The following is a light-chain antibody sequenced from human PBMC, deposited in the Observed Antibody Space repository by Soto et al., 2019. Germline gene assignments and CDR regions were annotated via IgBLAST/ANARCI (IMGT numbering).Light chain of an antibody. CDR2: GAS. CDR3: QQYGSSPQT. CDR1: QTVSVSY. J-gene: IGKJ4*01. V-gene: IGKV3-20*01. Sequence: EIVLTQSPGTLSLSPGERATLSCRASQTVSVSYLAWYQQKPGQAPRLLIYGASSRATGISDRFSGSGSGTDFTLTINRLEPEDFAVYYCQQYGSSPQTFGGGTRVEIK.